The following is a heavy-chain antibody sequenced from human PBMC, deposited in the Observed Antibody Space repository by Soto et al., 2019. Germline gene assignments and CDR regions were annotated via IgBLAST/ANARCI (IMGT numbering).Heavy chain of an antibody. CDR2: IYYSGST. V-gene: IGHV4-39*01. D-gene: IGHD3-3*01. CDR3: ARHKGKRRFLEWLLSWFDP. Sequence: QLQLQESGPGLVKPSETLSLTCTVSGGSISSSSYYWGWIRQPPGKGLEWIGSIYYSGSTYYNPSLKSRVTISVDTSKNQFSLKLSSVTAADTAVYYCARHKGKRRFLEWLLSWFDPWGQGTLVTVSS. CDR1: GGSISSSSYY. J-gene: IGHJ5*02.